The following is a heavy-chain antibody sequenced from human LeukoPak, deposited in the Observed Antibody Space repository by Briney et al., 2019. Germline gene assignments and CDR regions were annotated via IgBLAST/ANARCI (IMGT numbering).Heavy chain of an antibody. CDR1: GFTFRNYW. CDR3: ARGGSYYYFDY. D-gene: IGHD1-26*01. CDR2: IKQDGSEK. Sequence: GGSLRLSCVASGFTFRNYWMSWVRQAPGKGLEWVASIKQDGSEKYYVDSVKGRFTISRDNAKNSLYLQMNSLRAEDTAVYYCARGGSYYYFDYWGQGTLVTVSS. J-gene: IGHJ4*02. V-gene: IGHV3-7*01.